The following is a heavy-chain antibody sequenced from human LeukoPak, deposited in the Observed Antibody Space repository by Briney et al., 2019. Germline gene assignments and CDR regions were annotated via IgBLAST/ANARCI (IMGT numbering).Heavy chain of an antibody. CDR3: AREGDSTYDAFDI. CDR1: GYTFTSYG. D-gene: IGHD2-21*01. Sequence: ASVKVSCKASGYTFTSYGISWVRQAPGQGLEWMGWISAYNGNTNYAQKVQGRVTMTADTSTSTSYMELRSLRSDDTAVYYCAREGDSTYDAFDIWGQGTMVTVSS. J-gene: IGHJ3*02. CDR2: ISAYNGNT. V-gene: IGHV1-18*01.